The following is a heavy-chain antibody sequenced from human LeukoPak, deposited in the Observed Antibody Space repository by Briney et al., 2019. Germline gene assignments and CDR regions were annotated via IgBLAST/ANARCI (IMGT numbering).Heavy chain of an antibody. J-gene: IGHJ4*02. D-gene: IGHD1-26*01. CDR1: GGAINSGSHY. CDR2: IYTSGTT. V-gene: IGHV4-61*02. Sequence: SETLSLTCTVSGGAINSGSHYWSWIRQSAGKGLEWIGRIYTSGTTNSNPSLKSRVIISADASKNQFSLKLSSVTAADTAVYYCVRLGATDYWGQGTLVTVSS. CDR3: VRLGATDY.